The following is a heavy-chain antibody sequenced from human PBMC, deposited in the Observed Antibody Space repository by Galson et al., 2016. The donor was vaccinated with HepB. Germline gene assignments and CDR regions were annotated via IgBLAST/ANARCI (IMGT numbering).Heavy chain of an antibody. CDR1: GFTFSDYS. Sequence: LRLSCAASGFTFSDYSMNWVRQAPGKGLEWVANIKQDGSEKYYVDSVKGRFTISRDNAKNSLYLQMNSLRAEDTAVYYCARRREYYDSSGYYPVVYYFDYWGQGTLVTVSS. J-gene: IGHJ4*02. CDR2: IKQDGSEK. CDR3: ARRREYYDSSGYYPVVYYFDY. D-gene: IGHD3-22*01. V-gene: IGHV3-7*03.